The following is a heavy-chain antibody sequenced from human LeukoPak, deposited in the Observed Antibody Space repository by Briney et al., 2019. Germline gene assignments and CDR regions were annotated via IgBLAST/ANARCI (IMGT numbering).Heavy chain of an antibody. D-gene: IGHD3-10*02. CDR2: IRSKALYGTS. CDR3: VRESVRDYYFDF. V-gene: IGHV3-49*04. Sequence: GGSLRLSCSGSGFRFGGYALSRVRQAPGKGLEWVGFIRSKALYGTSEYAASVEGGFAISRDDSNNIVYLQMNSLKTEDTAVYFCVRESVRDYYFDFWGQGTLVTVSS. J-gene: IGHJ4*02. CDR1: GFRFGGYA.